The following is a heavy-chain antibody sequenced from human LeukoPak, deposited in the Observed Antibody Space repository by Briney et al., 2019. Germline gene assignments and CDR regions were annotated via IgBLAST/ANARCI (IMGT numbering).Heavy chain of an antibody. CDR1: GFTFSSYG. J-gene: IGHJ4*02. Sequence: GGSLRLSCAASGFTFSSYGMHWVRQAPGKGLEWVAVISYDGSNKYYADSVKGRFTISRDNSKNTLYLQMNSLRAEDTAVYYCAKDPTEVRGYFDYWGQGTLVTVSS. V-gene: IGHV3-30*18. D-gene: IGHD3-10*01. CDR2: ISYDGSNK. CDR3: AKDPTEVRGYFDY.